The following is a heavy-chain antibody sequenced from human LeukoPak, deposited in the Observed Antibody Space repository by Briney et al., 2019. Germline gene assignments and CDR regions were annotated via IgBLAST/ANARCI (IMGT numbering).Heavy chain of an antibody. V-gene: IGHV4-34*01. CDR2: IYYSGST. D-gene: IGHD6-19*01. CDR1: GGSFSGYY. J-gene: IGHJ4*02. Sequence: SETLSLTCAVYGGSFSGYYWSWIRQPPGKGLEWIGSIYYSGSTYYNPSLKSRVTISVDTSKNQFSLKLSSVTAADTAVYYCARQKGYSSGWYFDYWGQGTLVTVSS. CDR3: ARQKGYSSGWYFDY.